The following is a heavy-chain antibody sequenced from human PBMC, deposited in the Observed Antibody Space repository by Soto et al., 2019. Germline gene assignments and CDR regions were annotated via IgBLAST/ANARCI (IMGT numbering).Heavy chain of an antibody. CDR3: ARDSSYSSSWPYNWFDP. V-gene: IGHV4-59*01. CDR1: GGSISSYY. J-gene: IGHJ5*02. D-gene: IGHD6-13*01. CDR2: IYYSGST. Sequence: SETLSLTCTVSGGSISSYYWSWIRQPPGKGLEWIGYIYYSGSTNYNPSLKSRVTISVDTSKNQFSLKLSSVTAADTAVYYCARDSSYSSSWPYNWFDPWGQGTLVTVSS.